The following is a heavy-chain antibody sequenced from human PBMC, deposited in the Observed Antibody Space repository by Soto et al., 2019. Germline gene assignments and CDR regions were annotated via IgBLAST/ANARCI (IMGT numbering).Heavy chain of an antibody. CDR3: TTDLPLLAQGGSGSYGYFDY. CDR1: GFTFSNAW. Sequence: PGGSLRLSCAASGFTFSNAWMSWVRQAPGKGLEWVGRIKSKTDGGTTDYAAPVKGRFTISRDDSKNTLYLQMNSLKTEDTAVYYCTTDLPLLAQGGSGSYGYFDYWGQGTLVTVSS. J-gene: IGHJ4*02. D-gene: IGHD3-10*01. CDR2: IKSKTDGGTT. V-gene: IGHV3-15*01.